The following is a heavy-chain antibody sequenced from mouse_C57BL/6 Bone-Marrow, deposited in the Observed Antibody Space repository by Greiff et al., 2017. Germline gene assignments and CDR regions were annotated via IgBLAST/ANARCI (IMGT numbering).Heavy chain of an antibody. Sequence: EVKLMESGGDLVKPGGSLKLSCAASGFTFSSYGMSLVRQTPDKRLEWVATISSGGSYTYYPDSVKGRFTISRDNAKNTLYLQMSSLKSEDTAMYYCARLEGHWGQGTTLTVSS. J-gene: IGHJ2*01. D-gene: IGHD3-3*01. CDR3: ARLEGH. CDR1: GFTFSSYG. CDR2: ISSGGSYT. V-gene: IGHV5-6*01.